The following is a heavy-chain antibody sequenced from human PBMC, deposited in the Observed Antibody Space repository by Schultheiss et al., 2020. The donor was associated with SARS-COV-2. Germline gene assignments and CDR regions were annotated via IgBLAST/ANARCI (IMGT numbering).Heavy chain of an antibody. D-gene: IGHD4-17*01. V-gene: IGHV3-33*06. CDR1: GFTFSSYE. J-gene: IGHJ4*02. Sequence: GESLKISCAASGFTFSSYEMNWVRQAPGKGLEWVAVIWYDGSNKYYADSVKGRFTISRDNSKNTLYLQMNSLRDEDTAVYYCAKAAVTTVQSLWGQGTLVTVSS. CDR3: AKAAVTTVQSL. CDR2: IWYDGSNK.